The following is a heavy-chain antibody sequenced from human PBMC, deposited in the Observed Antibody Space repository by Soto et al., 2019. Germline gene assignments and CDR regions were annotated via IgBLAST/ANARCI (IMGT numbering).Heavy chain of an antibody. CDR2: INPNSGGT. CDR3: ARGRSLYSSSFDWFDP. J-gene: IGHJ5*02. D-gene: IGHD6-13*01. Sequence: ASVKVSCKASGYTFTGYYMHWVRQAPGQGLEWMGWINPNSGGTNYAQKFQGRVTMTRDTSISTAYTELSRLRSDDTAVYYCARGRSLYSSSFDWFDPWGQGTLVTVSS. CDR1: GYTFTGYY. V-gene: IGHV1-2*02.